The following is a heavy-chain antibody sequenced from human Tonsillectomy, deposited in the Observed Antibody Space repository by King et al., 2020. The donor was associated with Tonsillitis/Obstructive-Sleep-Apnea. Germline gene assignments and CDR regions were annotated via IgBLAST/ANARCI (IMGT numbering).Heavy chain of an antibody. V-gene: IGHV3-30*18. Sequence: VQLVESGGGVVQPGRSLRLSCAASGFTFSSYGMHWVRQAPGKGLEWVAVISYDGSNKYYADSVKGRFTISRDNSKNTLYLQMNSLRAEDTAVYHCAKDLGYCSSTSCYYYYYGMDVWGQGATVTVSS. D-gene: IGHD2-2*01. CDR1: GFTFSSYG. CDR2: ISYDGSNK. CDR3: AKDLGYCSSTSCYYYYYGMDV. J-gene: IGHJ6*02.